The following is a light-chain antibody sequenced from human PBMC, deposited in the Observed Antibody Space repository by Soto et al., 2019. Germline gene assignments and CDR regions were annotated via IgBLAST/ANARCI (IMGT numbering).Light chain of an antibody. J-gene: IGKJ5*01. CDR3: QQYSHLIT. CDR1: QTISSW. Sequence: DIQMTQSPSTLSGSVGDRVTITCRASQTISSWLAWYQQKPGKAPKLLIYKASTLKSGVPSRFSGSGSGTDFTLTISSLQPEDIATYYCQQYSHLITFGQGTRLEIK. CDR2: KAS. V-gene: IGKV1-5*03.